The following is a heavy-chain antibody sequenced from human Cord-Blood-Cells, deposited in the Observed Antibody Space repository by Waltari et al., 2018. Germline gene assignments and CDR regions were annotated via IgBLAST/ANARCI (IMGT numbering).Heavy chain of an antibody. Sequence: QVQLVQSGAEVQKPGASVKISCQASGYTFTGYYKHWVRQAPGQGLEWMGWINPNSGGTNYAQEFQGRVTMTRDTSSSTAYMELSRLRSDDTAVYYCARGVWDYFDYWGQGTLVTVSS. CDR1: GYTFTGYY. V-gene: IGHV1-2*02. J-gene: IGHJ4*02. D-gene: IGHD3-16*01. CDR3: ARGVWDYFDY. CDR2: INPNSGGT.